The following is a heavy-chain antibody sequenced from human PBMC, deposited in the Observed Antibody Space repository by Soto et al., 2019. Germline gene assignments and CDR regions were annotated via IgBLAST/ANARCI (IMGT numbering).Heavy chain of an antibody. J-gene: IGHJ4*02. CDR3: ARGQVVAAQH. D-gene: IGHD2-15*01. CDR2: IYHSGST. V-gene: IGHV4-30-2*01. CDR1: GGSISSGGYS. Sequence: QLQLQESGSGLVKPSQTLSLTCAVSGGSISSGGYSWSWIRQPPGKGLEWIGYIYHSGSTYYNPSLKSRVTKSVDRSKNQCSLKLRSVTAADRAVYCCARGQVVAAQHWGQGTLVTVSS.